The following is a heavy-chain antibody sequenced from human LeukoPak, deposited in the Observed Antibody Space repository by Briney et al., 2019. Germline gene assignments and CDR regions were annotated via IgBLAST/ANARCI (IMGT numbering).Heavy chain of an antibody. CDR1: GFTFSDYY. CDR3: ARAVSITIFGVVIGMDV. Sequence: GGSLRLSCAASGFTFSDYYMSWIRQAPGKGLEWVSYISSSGSTIYYADSVKGRFTISRDNAKNSLCLQMNSLRAEDTAVYYCARAVSITIFGVVIGMDVWGQGTTVTVSS. D-gene: IGHD3-3*01. CDR2: ISSSGSTI. V-gene: IGHV3-11*01. J-gene: IGHJ6*02.